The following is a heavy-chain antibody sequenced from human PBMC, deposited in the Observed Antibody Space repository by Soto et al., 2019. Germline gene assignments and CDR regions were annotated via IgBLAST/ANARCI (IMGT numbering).Heavy chain of an antibody. D-gene: IGHD4-4*01. Sequence: EASVKVSCKASGYTFTSYGISWVRQAPGQGLEWMGWISAYNGNTNYAQKLQGRVTMTTDTSTSTAYMELRSLRSDDTAVYYCARVPREVTPNYYYYMDVWGQGTTVTVSS. J-gene: IGHJ6*03. CDR1: GYTFTSYG. CDR2: ISAYNGNT. V-gene: IGHV1-18*01. CDR3: ARVPREVTPNYYYYMDV.